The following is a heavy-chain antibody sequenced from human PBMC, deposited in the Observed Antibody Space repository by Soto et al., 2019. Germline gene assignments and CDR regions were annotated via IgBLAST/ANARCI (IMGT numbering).Heavy chain of an antibody. Sequence: PSETLSLTCAVYGGSFSGYDWSWIRQPPGKGLEWIGEINHSGSTNYNPSLKSRVTISVDTSKNQFSLKLSSVTAADTAVYYCARAYYGSGSYYRTVGMDVWGQGTTLTVSS. CDR1: GGSFSGYD. CDR2: INHSGST. J-gene: IGHJ6*02. V-gene: IGHV4-34*01. CDR3: ARAYYGSGSYYRTVGMDV. D-gene: IGHD3-10*01.